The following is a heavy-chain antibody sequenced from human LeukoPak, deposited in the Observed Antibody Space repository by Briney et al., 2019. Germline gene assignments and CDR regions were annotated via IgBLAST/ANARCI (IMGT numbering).Heavy chain of an antibody. CDR2: ISSSSSYI. D-gene: IGHD2-15*01. CDR1: GFTFSSYS. J-gene: IGHJ4*02. CDR3: ARAPVEGLYDY. V-gene: IGHV3-21*01. Sequence: GGSLRLSCAASGFTFSSYSMNWVRQAPGRGLEWVSSISSSSSYIYYADSVKGRFTISRDNAKNSLYLQMNSLRAEDTAVYYCARAPVEGLYDYWGQGTLVTVSS.